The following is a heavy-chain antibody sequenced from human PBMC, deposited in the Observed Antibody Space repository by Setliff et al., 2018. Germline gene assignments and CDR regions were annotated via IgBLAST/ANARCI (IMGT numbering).Heavy chain of an antibody. V-gene: IGHV1-69*05. Sequence: VKVSCKASGGTFSDYGISWVRQAPGQGLEWMGGTIPIFGTTDYAQKFQGRVTIITDESTSTAFMQLSSLRSEDTAVYYCAREGVDTRSSTDYRYYMDVWGKGTTVTVSS. D-gene: IGHD5-18*01. CDR2: TIPIFGTT. CDR3: AREGVDTRSSTDYRYYMDV. CDR1: GGTFSDYG. J-gene: IGHJ6*03.